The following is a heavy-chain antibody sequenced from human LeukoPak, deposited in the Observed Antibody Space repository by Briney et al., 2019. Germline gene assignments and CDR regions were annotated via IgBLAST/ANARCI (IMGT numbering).Heavy chain of an antibody. D-gene: IGHD7-27*01. CDR1: GYRFTTWW. CDR2: IFPIDSDT. Sequence: GESLKISCEASGYRFTTWWIGWVRQMPGKGLEWMGIIFPIDSDTRYSPSFQGQVTISADKSIATAYLQWSSLKASDTAIYYCARRLAITADMNAFDIWGQGTMVTVSS. J-gene: IGHJ3*02. CDR3: ARRLAITADMNAFDI. V-gene: IGHV5-51*01.